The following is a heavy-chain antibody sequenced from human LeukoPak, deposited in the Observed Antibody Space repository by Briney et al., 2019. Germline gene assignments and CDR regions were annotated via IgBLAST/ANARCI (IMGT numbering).Heavy chain of an antibody. V-gene: IGHV1-2*02. Sequence: ASVKVSCKASGYTFTGYYMHWVRQAPGQGLEWIGWINPNSGGTNYAQKFQGRVTMTRDTSISTAYMELSRLRSDDTAVYYCARADSSGYQAYDSWGQGTLVTVSS. CDR2: INPNSGGT. J-gene: IGHJ4*02. CDR3: ARADSSGYQAYDS. D-gene: IGHD3-22*01. CDR1: GYTFTGYY.